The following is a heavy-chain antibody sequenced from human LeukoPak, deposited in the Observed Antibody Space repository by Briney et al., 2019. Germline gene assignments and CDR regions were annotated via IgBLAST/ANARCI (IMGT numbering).Heavy chain of an antibody. D-gene: IGHD3-22*01. J-gene: IGHJ3*02. CDR1: GFTFSSYV. CDR3: AKGTGYCDSSGYDPFDI. CDR2: ISGGGGRT. V-gene: IGHV3-23*01. Sequence: GGSLRLSCAASGFTFSSYVMSWVRQAPGKGLEWVSAISGGGGRTYYADSVKGRFTISRDNSKNTLHLQMNSLRAEDTAVYYCAKGTGYCDSSGYDPFDIWGQGTMVTVSS.